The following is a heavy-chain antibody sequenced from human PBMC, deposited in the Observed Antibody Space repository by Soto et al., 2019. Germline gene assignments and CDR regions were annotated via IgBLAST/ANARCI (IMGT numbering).Heavy chain of an antibody. CDR1: GFTFGIYG. D-gene: IGHD1-26*01. V-gene: IGHV3-33*01. J-gene: IGHJ3*02. CDR3: ARATSGSFDALDM. Sequence: QVQLVESGGGVVQPGRSLRLSCAASGFTFGIYGLHWVRQAPGKGLEWGAVIGYDGSIKYHEDSVKGRFTISRDNSKNTVYLQMNSLRDEDTAVYYCARATSGSFDALDMWGQGTMVTVSS. CDR2: IGYDGSIK.